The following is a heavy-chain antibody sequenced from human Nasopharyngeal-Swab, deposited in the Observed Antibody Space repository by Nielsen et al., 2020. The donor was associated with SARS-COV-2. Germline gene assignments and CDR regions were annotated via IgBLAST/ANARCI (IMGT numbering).Heavy chain of an antibody. D-gene: IGHD2-15*01. V-gene: IGHV3-64*01. CDR1: GFNLRSYA. CDR2: ISGDGGTT. Sequence: GEPLKISCAASGFNLRSYAMHWVRRAPGKGLEYVSVISGDGGTTFYANSVKGRFTISRDNSKNTLYLQMGSLRPEDTAVYYCARALGGHPDSWGQGTLVTISS. J-gene: IGHJ5*01. CDR3: ARALGGHPDS.